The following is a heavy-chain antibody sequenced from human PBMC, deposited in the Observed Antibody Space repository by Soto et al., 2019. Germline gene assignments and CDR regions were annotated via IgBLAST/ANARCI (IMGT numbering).Heavy chain of an antibody. Sequence: GGSLRLSCAASGFTFSSYAMSWVRQAPGKGLEWVSAISGSGGSTYYADSVKGRFTVSRDNSKNTLYLQMNSLRAEDTAVYYCAKDGRDGYNYDPARPYYFDYWGQGTLVTVSS. CDR3: AKDGRDGYNYDPARPYYFDY. D-gene: IGHD5-12*01. J-gene: IGHJ4*02. CDR1: GFTFSSYA. V-gene: IGHV3-23*01. CDR2: ISGSGGST.